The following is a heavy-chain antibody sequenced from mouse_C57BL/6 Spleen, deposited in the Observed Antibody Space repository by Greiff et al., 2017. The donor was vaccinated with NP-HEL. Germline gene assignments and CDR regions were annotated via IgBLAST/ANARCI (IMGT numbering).Heavy chain of an antibody. CDR2: IYPRSGNT. D-gene: IGHD4-1*01. CDR1: GYTFTSYG. CDR3: ARKGELGLFDY. J-gene: IGHJ2*01. V-gene: IGHV1-81*01. Sequence: QVQLQQSGAELARPGASVKLSCKASGYTFTSYGISWVKQRTGQGLEWIGEIYPRSGNTYYNEKFKGKATLTADKYSSTAYMELRSLTSEDSAVYFCARKGELGLFDYWGQGTTLTVSS.